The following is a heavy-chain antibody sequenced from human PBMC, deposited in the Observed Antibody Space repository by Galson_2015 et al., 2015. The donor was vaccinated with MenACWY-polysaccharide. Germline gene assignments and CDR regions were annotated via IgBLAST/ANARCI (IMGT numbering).Heavy chain of an antibody. V-gene: IGHV4-61*01. D-gene: IGHD2/OR15-2a*01. Sequence: ETLSLTCAVSGGSVTSGTYYWGWLRQSPGKGLEWIGYMSYSGSANYNPSLRSRVTISIDTSKNQFSLRLTSVTAADTAMYYCAREPTYNRSFGWFDPWGQGTLVTVSS. CDR1: GGSVTSGTYY. CDR3: AREPTYNRSFGWFDP. CDR2: MSYSGSA. J-gene: IGHJ5*02.